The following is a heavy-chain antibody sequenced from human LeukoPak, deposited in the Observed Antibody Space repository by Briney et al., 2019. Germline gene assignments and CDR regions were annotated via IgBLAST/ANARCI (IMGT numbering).Heavy chain of an antibody. D-gene: IGHD5-12*01. CDR1: GFTFSSYS. CDR3: AKDGRGYDLYYYYGMDV. V-gene: IGHV3-21*01. Sequence: GGSLRLSCAASGFTFSSYSMNWVRQAPGKGLEWVSSISSSSSYIYYADSVKGRFTISRDNAKNSLYLQMNSLRAEDTAVYYCAKDGRGYDLYYYYGMDVWGQGTTVTVSS. CDR2: ISSSSSYI. J-gene: IGHJ6*02.